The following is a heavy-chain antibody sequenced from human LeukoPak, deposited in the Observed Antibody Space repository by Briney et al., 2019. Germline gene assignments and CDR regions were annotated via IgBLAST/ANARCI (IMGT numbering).Heavy chain of an antibody. J-gene: IGHJ4*02. Sequence: SETLSLTCTVSGGSISSYYWSWIRQPPGKGLEWIGEINHSGSTNYNPPLKSRVTISVDTSKNQFSLKLSSVTAADTAVYYCARKWYYDSRVDYWGQGTLVTVSS. V-gene: IGHV4-34*01. CDR2: INHSGST. CDR3: ARKWYYDSRVDY. CDR1: GGSISSYY. D-gene: IGHD3-22*01.